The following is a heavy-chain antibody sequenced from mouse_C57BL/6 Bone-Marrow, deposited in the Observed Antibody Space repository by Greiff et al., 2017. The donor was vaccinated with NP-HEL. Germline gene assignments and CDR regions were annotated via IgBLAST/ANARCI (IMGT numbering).Heavy chain of an antibody. CDR3: ASEGVGGYYYGSVWYFDV. Sequence: VQLQQSGPGLVKPSQSLSLTCSVTGYSITSGYYWNWIRQFPGNKLEWMGYISYDGSNNSNPSLKNRISITRDTSKNQFFLKLNSVTTEDTATSYCASEGVGGYYYGSVWYFDVWGTGTTVTVSS. CDR2: ISYDGSN. CDR1: GYSITSGYY. D-gene: IGHD1-1*01. V-gene: IGHV3-6*01. J-gene: IGHJ1*03.